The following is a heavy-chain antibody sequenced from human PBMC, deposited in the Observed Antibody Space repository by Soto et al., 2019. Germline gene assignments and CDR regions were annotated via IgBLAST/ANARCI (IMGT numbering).Heavy chain of an antibody. CDR3: ARVGAAAGIANDYMDV. CDR2: IKQDGSEK. D-gene: IGHD6-13*01. J-gene: IGHJ6*03. V-gene: IGHV3-7*04. CDR1: GFTFSSYW. Sequence: GGSLRLSCAASGFTFSSYWMSWVRQAPGKGLEWVANIKQDGSEKYYVDSVKGRFTISRDNAKNSLYLQMNSLRAEDTAVYYCARVGAAAGIANDYMDVWGKGTTVTVSS.